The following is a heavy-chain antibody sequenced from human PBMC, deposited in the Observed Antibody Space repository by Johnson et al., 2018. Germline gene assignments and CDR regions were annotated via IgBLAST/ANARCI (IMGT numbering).Heavy chain of an antibody. CDR1: GGTFSSYA. CDR2: IIPIFGTA. D-gene: IGHD3-10*01. J-gene: IGHJ6*02. CDR3: ATASPLVKARWFGEEDYYYGMDV. Sequence: QVQLGQSGAEVKEPGSSVKVSCKASGGTFSSYAIRWVRQAPGQGLEWMGGIIPIFGTANYAQKFQGRVTITADESPSTAYMELSSRRSEDTAVYYCATASPLVKARWFGEEDYYYGMDVWGQGTTVTVSS. V-gene: IGHV1-69*12.